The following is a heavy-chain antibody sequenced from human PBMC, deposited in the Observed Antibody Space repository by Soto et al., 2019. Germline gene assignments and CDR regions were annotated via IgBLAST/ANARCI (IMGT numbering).Heavy chain of an antibody. V-gene: IGHV1-18*01. J-gene: IGHJ4*02. CDR1: GYTFTSYG. D-gene: IGHD2-15*01. Sequence: QVQLVQSGAEVKKPGASVKVSCKASGYTFTSYGISWVRQAPGQGLEWMGWISAYNGNTNYAQKLQGSVTTTTDTSPSTAYVELRGLRSGDTAVSYAATAAPPEDYWGQGTLVTVS. CDR3: ATAAPPEDY. CDR2: ISAYNGNT.